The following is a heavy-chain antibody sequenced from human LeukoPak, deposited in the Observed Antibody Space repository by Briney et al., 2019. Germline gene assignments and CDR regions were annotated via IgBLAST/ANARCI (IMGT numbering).Heavy chain of an antibody. CDR2: IYYGGST. D-gene: IGHD2-15*01. V-gene: IGHV4-39*07. Sequence: PSETLSLTCTVSGGSISSSSYYWGWIRQPPGKGLEWIGSIYYGGSTDYNPSLKSRVTISVDTSKKQISLKLSSVTAADTAVYYCARMGLYCSGGSCYPDRWFDPWGQGTLVTVSS. CDR1: GGSISSSSYY. CDR3: ARMGLYCSGGSCYPDRWFDP. J-gene: IGHJ5*02.